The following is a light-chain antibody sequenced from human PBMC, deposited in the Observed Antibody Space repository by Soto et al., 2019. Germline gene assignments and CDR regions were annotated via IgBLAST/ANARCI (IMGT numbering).Light chain of an antibody. CDR3: QQYGGSPRT. Sequence: EIVLTQSPGTLSFSPGERATLSCRASQSINNNYLAWYQHKRGQAPRLLIYGASSRATGIPDRFSGSGSGTDFTLTISRLEAEDFAVYYCQQYGGSPRTFGQGTKVEIK. V-gene: IGKV3-20*01. CDR2: GAS. CDR1: QSINNNY. J-gene: IGKJ1*01.